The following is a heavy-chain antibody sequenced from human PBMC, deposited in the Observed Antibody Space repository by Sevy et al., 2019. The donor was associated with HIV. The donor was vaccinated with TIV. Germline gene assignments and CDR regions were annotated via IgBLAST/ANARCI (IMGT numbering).Heavy chain of an antibody. V-gene: IGHV1-24*01. Sequence: ASVKGSCKVSGYTLTELSMHWVRQAPGKGLEWMGGFDPEDGETIYAQKFQGRVTMTEDTSTDTAYMELSSLRSEDTAVYYCATHGDTMIVVVDYFDYWGQGTLVTVSS. J-gene: IGHJ4*02. D-gene: IGHD3-22*01. CDR3: ATHGDTMIVVVDYFDY. CDR1: GYTLTELS. CDR2: FDPEDGET.